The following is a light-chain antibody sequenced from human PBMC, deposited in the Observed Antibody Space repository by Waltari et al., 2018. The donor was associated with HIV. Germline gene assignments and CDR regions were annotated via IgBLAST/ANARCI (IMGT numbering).Light chain of an antibody. J-gene: IGLJ2*01. CDR1: SSDIGGYNF. CDR3: SSFAGSDNRVV. V-gene: IGLV2-8*01. CDR2: EVN. Sequence: QSALTQPPSASGSPGQSVTISCTGASSDIGGYNFVSWYQQHPDKAPKLIIYEVNKRPSGVPGRFSGAKSGNVASLTVSGLQDDDEADYFCSSFAGSDNRVVFGGGTRLTVL.